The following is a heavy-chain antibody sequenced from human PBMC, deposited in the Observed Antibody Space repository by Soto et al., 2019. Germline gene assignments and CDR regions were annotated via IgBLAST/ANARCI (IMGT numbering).Heavy chain of an antibody. CDR2: IYATGST. V-gene: IGHV4-4*07. CDR3: ARDGDGRMTTNPYYYNGMDV. D-gene: IGHD4-4*01. Sequence: PSETLSLTCSVSGGSISSYYWSWIRQPAGKGLEWIGHIYATGSTNYNPSLKSRVTISVDTSKNQFSLKLGSVTAADTAVYYCARDGDGRMTTNPYYYNGMDVWGPGTTVTVSS. CDR1: GGSISSYY. J-gene: IGHJ6*02.